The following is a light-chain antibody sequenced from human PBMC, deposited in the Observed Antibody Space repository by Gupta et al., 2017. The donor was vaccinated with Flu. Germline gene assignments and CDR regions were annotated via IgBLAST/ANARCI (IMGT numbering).Light chain of an antibody. Sequence: DIVMTQSPDSLAVPLGERATIDCKSSQSLLYSSNNKDYLAWYQQRPGQPPKLLIYWASARASGVPDRFSASGSGTDFTLTVSSLQAEDVAIYYCQQYFNTPWTFGQGTKVEIK. CDR1: QSLLYSSNNKDY. CDR2: WAS. CDR3: QQYFNTPWT. V-gene: IGKV4-1*01. J-gene: IGKJ1*01.